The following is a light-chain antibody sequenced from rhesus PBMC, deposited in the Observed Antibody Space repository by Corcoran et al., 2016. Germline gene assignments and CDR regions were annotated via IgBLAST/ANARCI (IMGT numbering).Light chain of an antibody. CDR3: LQYSSSPYS. CDR1: QGISSW. CDR2: SAS. J-gene: IGKJ2*01. Sequence: DIQMTQSPSSLSASVGDKVTITCRASQGISSWLAWYQQKAGKAPKLLIYSASSLQSGVPSRFSGSGSGTDFTLTISSLQPEDFATYYCLQYSSSPYSFGQGTKVEIK. V-gene: IGKV1-22*01.